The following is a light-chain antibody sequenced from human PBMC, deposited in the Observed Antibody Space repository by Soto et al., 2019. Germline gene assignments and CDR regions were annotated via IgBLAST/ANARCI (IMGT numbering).Light chain of an antibody. CDR2: EAS. V-gene: IGKV1-9*01. CDR1: HDISTY. Sequence: DIQLTQSPSLLAESVAVIVTMTFRASHDISTYLAWYQQKPGKAPKLMIYEASTLLSGVPSRFSVSGSGTEFTLTISGLLPEDFATYHCQQLNTLPFTIGQGTRLEIK. CDR3: QQLNTLPFT. J-gene: IGKJ5*01.